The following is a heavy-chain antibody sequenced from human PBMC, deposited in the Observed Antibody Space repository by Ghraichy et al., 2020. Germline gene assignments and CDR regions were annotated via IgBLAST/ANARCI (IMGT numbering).Heavy chain of an antibody. V-gene: IGHV3-66*01. D-gene: IGHD6-19*01. CDR1: GFTVSSNY. J-gene: IGHJ3*02. Sequence: GGSLRLSCAASGFTVSSNYMSWVRQAPGKGLEWVSVIYSGGSTYYADSVKGRFTISRDNSKNTLYLQMNSLRAEDTAVYYCASEGAVAGGLDAFDIWGQGTMVTVSS. CDR3: ASEGAVAGGLDAFDI. CDR2: IYSGGST.